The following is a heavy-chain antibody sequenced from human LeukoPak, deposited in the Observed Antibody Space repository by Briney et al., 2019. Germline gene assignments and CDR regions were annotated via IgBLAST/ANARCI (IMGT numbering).Heavy chain of an antibody. J-gene: IGHJ3*02. CDR3: ARGLPDIVVVPAAHPFDI. CDR1: GFTFSSYS. D-gene: IGHD2-2*01. CDR2: ISSSSSTI. Sequence: GGSLRLSCAASGFTFSSYSMNWVRQAPGKGLEWVSYISSSSSTIYYADSVKGRFTISRDNAKNSLYLQMNSLRAEDTAVYYCARGLPDIVVVPAAHPFDIWGQGTMVTVSS. V-gene: IGHV3-48*01.